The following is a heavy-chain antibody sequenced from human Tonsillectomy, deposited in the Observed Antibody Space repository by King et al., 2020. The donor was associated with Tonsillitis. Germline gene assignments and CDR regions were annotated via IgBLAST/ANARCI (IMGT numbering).Heavy chain of an antibody. D-gene: IGHD3-22*01. CDR1: GFSFSRYG. CDR2: ISYDGSKK. Sequence: VQLVQSGGGVVQPGRSLRLSCAASGFSFSRYGMYWVRQAPGKGLEWVALISYDGSKKNYADSVKGRFTVSRDNSKNTLYLQMSSLGAEDTAVYYCAKDYYYDSSGYGYWGQGTLVTVSS. CDR3: AKDYYYDSSGYGY. V-gene: IGHV3-30*18. J-gene: IGHJ4*02.